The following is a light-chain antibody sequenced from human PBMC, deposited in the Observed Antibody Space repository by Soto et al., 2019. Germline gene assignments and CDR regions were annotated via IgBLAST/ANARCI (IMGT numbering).Light chain of an antibody. J-gene: IGKJ1*01. Sequence: EIVITQSPATLSVSPGERASLSCRASQSVSSNLAWYQQKPGQAPRLLIYGASTRATGIPARFSGSGSGTEFTLTISSLQSEDFAVYYCQQYNNWVPTFGQGTKVDI. CDR2: GAS. CDR3: QQYNNWVPT. CDR1: QSVSSN. V-gene: IGKV3-15*01.